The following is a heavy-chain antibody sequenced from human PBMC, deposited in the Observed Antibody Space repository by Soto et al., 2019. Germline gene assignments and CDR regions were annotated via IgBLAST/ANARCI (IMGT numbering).Heavy chain of an antibody. CDR3: ARDTATPNIVVVPAAASYYYYGMDV. CDR1: GYTFTSYA. D-gene: IGHD2-2*01. V-gene: IGHV1-3*01. J-gene: IGHJ6*02. Sequence: ASVKVSCKASGYTFTSYAMHCVRQAPGQRLEWMGWINAGNGNTKYSQKFQGRVIITRDTSASTAYMELSSLRSEDTAVYYCARDTATPNIVVVPAAASYYYYGMDVWGQGTTVTVS. CDR2: INAGNGNT.